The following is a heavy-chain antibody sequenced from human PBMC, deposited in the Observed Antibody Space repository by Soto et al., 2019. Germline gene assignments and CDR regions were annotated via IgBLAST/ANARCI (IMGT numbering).Heavy chain of an antibody. CDR1: GFTFSSYA. CDR3: AILNKYDSSGS. J-gene: IGHJ5*02. CDR2: ISGSGGST. V-gene: IGHV3-23*01. D-gene: IGHD3-22*01. Sequence: PGGSLRLSWAASGFTFSSYAMSWVRQAPGKGLEWVSAISGSGGSTYYADSVKGRFTISRDNSKNTLYLQMNSLRAEDTAVYYCAILNKYDSSGSWGQGTLVTVSS.